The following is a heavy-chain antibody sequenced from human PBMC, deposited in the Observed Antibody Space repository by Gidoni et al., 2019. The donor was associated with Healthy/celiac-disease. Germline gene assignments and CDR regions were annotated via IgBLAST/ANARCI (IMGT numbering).Heavy chain of an antibody. V-gene: IGHV1-69*01. CDR3: ARDLVELNYDSSGYYYGY. J-gene: IGHJ4*02. CDR1: GGTFSSYA. CDR2: IIPLFGTA. Sequence: QVQLVQSGAAVKKPGSSVKVSCKASGGTFSSYAISWVRQAPGQGLEWMGGIIPLFGTANYAQKFQGRVTITADESTSTAYMELSSLRSEDTAVYYCARDLVELNYDSSGYYYGYWGQGTLVTVSS. D-gene: IGHD3-22*01.